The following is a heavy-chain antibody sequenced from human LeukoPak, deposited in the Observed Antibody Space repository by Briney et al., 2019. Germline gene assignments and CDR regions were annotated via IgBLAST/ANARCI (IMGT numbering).Heavy chain of an antibody. CDR1: GYSFTSYW. Sequence: GESLKISCKGSGYSFTSYWISWVRQMPGKGLEWMGRIDPSDSYTNYSPSFQGHVTISADKSISTAYLQWSSLKASDTAMYYCARHAKTTVTTFYYYGMDVWGQGTTVTVSS. D-gene: IGHD4-17*01. J-gene: IGHJ6*02. CDR2: IDPSDSYT. CDR3: ARHAKTTVTTFYYYGMDV. V-gene: IGHV5-10-1*01.